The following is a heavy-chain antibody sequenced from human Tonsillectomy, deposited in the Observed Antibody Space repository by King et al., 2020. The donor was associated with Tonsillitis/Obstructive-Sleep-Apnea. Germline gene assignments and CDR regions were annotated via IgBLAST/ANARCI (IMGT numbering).Heavy chain of an antibody. D-gene: IGHD1-1*01. CDR1: GGSISRYC. V-gene: IGHV4-59*01. Sequence: VQLQESGPGLVKPSETLSLTRTVAGGSISRYCWRGIRQPPGKGLEWVGVIYYNGSTQHNPSHKSRGPLSIDTFKKQFSLKLSPVTAADTAVYYCAGSGPNKPGGIDAFDFWGQGTMVTVSS. CDR3: AGSGPNKPGGIDAFDF. CDR2: IYYNGST. J-gene: IGHJ3*01.